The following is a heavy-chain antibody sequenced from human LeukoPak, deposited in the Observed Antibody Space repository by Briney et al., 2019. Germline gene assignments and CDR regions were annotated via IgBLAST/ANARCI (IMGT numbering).Heavy chain of an antibody. CDR2: IYNSGAKI. D-gene: IGHD6-19*01. J-gene: IGHJ4*02. CDR1: GLTFSTYS. CDR3: AKDVAPDSGWDLDY. V-gene: IGHV3-23*01. Sequence: GGSLRLSCEASGLTFSTYSMTWVRQGPGKGLEWVSSIYNSGAKIFYADSVKGRFTISRDNSKNMLYLQMNSLRVEDTAVYYCAKDVAPDSGWDLDYWGQGTLVTVSS.